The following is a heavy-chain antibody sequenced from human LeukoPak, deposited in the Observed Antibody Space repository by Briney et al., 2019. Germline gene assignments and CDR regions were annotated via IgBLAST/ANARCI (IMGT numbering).Heavy chain of an antibody. CDR1: GGSFSDFY. CDR2: INHIGDT. D-gene: IGHD3-10*01. Sequence: SETLSLTCAVNGGSFSDFYCTWIRQSPGKGLEWIVEINHIGDTKYNPSLKSRVTILSEMSKNQFSLKVRSVTAADTAVYYCATTRGIITLDGYHYYIDVWGKGTTVTVSS. V-gene: IGHV4-34*01. J-gene: IGHJ6*03. CDR3: ATTRGIITLDGYHYYIDV.